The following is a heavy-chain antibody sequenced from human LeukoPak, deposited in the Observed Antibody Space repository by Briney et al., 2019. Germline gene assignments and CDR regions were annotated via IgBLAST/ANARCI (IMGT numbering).Heavy chain of an antibody. Sequence: SETLSLTCTVSGGSISSYYWSWIRQPPGKGLEWIGYIYYSGSTNYNPSLKSRVTISVDTSKNQFSLKLSSVTAADTAVYYCARSRGALKQRSTRTQYNWFDPWGQGTLVTVSS. CDR1: GGSISSYY. CDR2: IYYSGST. CDR3: ARSRGALKQRSTRTQYNWFDP. V-gene: IGHV4-59*01. D-gene: IGHD6-25*01. J-gene: IGHJ5*02.